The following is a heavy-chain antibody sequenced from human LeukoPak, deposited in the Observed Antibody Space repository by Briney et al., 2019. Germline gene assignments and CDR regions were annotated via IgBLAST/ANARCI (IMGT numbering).Heavy chain of an antibody. V-gene: IGHV1-8*01. D-gene: IGHD4-17*01. CDR1: GYTFTSYD. Sequence: ASVKVSCKASGYTFTSYDINWVRQATGQGLEWMGWMNPNSGNTGYAQKFPGRVTMTRNTSISTAYMELSSLRSEDTAVYYCARSPFYGDYVPRDYWGQGTLVTVSS. J-gene: IGHJ4*02. CDR2: MNPNSGNT. CDR3: ARSPFYGDYVPRDY.